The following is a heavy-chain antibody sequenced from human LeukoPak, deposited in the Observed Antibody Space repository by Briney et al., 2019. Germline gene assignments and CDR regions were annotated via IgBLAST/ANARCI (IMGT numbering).Heavy chain of an antibody. D-gene: IGHD5-18*01. V-gene: IGHV3-23*01. CDR2: ISGSGGDT. CDR1: GFTFSSYA. Sequence: GGSLRLSCAASGFTFSSYAMSWVRQAPGKGLEWVSAISGSGGDTYYADSVKGRFTISRDNSKNTLYLQMNSLRAEDTAVYYCAKDRGYTPMAEDCWGQGTLVTVSS. CDR3: AKDRGYTPMAEDC. J-gene: IGHJ4*02.